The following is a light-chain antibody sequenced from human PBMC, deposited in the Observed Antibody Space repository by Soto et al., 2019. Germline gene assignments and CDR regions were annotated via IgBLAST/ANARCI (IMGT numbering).Light chain of an antibody. CDR3: QQYGSSPVT. CDR2: GAS. V-gene: IGKV3-20*01. J-gene: IGKJ2*01. Sequence: EIVLTQSPGTLSLSPGERATLSCRASQSVSSSYLAWYQQKPGQAPRLLIYGASSRATGIPDRFSGSGSGTDFTLTISRLEPEDFGVYDCQQYGSSPVTFGQGTKLEIK. CDR1: QSVSSSY.